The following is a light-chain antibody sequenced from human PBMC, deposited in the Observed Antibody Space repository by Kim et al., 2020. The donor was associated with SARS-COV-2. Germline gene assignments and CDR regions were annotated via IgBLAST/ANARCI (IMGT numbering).Light chain of an antibody. Sequence: LSVSPGGRATRSCRVSQSVPSTLAWFQQKPGLAPRLLIYGTSTRATGIPARFGGSGSGTEFTLTISSLQPEDFAVYYCHQYNNWPYTFGPGTKLEI. J-gene: IGKJ2*01. CDR2: GTS. V-gene: IGKV3-15*01. CDR1: QSVPST. CDR3: HQYNNWPYT.